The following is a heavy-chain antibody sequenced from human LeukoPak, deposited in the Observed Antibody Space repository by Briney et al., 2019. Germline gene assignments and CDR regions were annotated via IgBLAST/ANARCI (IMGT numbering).Heavy chain of an antibody. D-gene: IGHD5-24*01. V-gene: IGHV1-3*01. J-gene: IGHJ4*02. CDR1: GYTFTSYA. Sequence: ASVKVSCKASGYTFTSYAMHWVRQAPGQRLEWMGWINAGNGNTKYSQKFQGRVTITRDTSASTAYMELRSLRSDDTAVYYCATARRDGYNFDYWGQGTLVTVSS. CDR2: INAGNGNT. CDR3: ATARRDGYNFDY.